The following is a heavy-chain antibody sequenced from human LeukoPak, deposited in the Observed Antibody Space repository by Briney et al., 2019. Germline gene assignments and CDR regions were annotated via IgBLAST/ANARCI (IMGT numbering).Heavy chain of an antibody. CDR2: IIPIFGTA. CDR1: GGTFSSYA. Sequence: ASVKVSCKASGGTFSSYAISWVRQAPGQGLEWMGGIIPIFGTANYAQKFQGRVTITADESTSTAYMELSSLRSEDTAVYYCARGSLTTFGVVIERLSYGMDVWGQGTAVTVSS. CDR3: ARGSLTTFGVVIERLSYGMDV. V-gene: IGHV1-69*13. D-gene: IGHD3-3*01. J-gene: IGHJ6*02.